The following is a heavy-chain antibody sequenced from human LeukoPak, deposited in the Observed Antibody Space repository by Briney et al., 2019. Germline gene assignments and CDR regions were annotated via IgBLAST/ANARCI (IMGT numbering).Heavy chain of an antibody. CDR2: LTGSGGST. V-gene: IGHV3-23*01. CDR3: AKRNHFGAGTYSFDF. CDR1: GFTFSNFG. D-gene: IGHD3-10*01. Sequence: GGSLRLSCTASGFTFSNFGMSWVRQAPGKGLEWVSHLTGSGGSTYYAGSVKGRFTISIDNSKNTLYLQMNSLRAEDTAVYYCAKRNHFGAGTYSFDFWGQGTLVTVSS. J-gene: IGHJ4*02.